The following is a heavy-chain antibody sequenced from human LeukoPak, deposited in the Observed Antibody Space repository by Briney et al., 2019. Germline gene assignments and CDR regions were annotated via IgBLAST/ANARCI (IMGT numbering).Heavy chain of an antibody. CDR2: IYPGDSNA. CDR1: GFSFTSYY. J-gene: IGHJ4*02. D-gene: IGHD3-3*01. CDR3: ARLEYYDFWSGYCD. V-gene: IGHV5-51*01. Sequence: GESLKIPCKTSGFSFTSYYIGWVRQMPGKGLEWMGIIYPGDSNARYGPSFQGQVTISADKSISTAYLQWSSLKASDTAMYYCARLEYYDFWSGYCDWGQGTLVTVSS.